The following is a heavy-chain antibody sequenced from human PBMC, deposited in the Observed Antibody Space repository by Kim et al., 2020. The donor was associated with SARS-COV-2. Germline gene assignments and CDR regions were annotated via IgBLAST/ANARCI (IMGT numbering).Heavy chain of an antibody. CDR2: INHSGST. V-gene: IGHV4-34*01. Sequence: SETLSLTCAVYGGSFSGYYWSWIRQPPGKGLEWIGEINHSGSTNYNPSLKSRVTISVDTSKNQFSLKLSSVTAADTAVYYCAGYYDSSGYYGFWYWGQGTLVTVCS. CDR3: AGYYDSSGYYGFWY. J-gene: IGHJ4*02. CDR1: GGSFSGYY. D-gene: IGHD3-22*01.